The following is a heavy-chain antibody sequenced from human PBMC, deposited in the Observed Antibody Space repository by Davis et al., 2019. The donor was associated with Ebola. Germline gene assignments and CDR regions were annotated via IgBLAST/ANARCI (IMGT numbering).Heavy chain of an antibody. CDR1: GGSISSSSYY. Sequence: SETLSLTCTVSGGSISSSSYYWGWIRQPPGKGLEWIGSIYYSGSTYYNPSLKSRVTISVDTSKNQFSLMLSSVTAADTAVYYCARDYWAIEGSFDIWGQGTMVTVSS. CDR3: ARDYWAIEGSFDI. J-gene: IGHJ3*02. CDR2: IYYSGST. D-gene: IGHD2-8*02. V-gene: IGHV4-39*07.